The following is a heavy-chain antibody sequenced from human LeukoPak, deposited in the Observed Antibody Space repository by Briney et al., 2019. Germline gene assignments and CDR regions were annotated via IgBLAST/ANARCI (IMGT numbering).Heavy chain of an antibody. D-gene: IGHD3-22*01. Sequence: SETLSLTCAVYGGSFSDYDWNWIRQPPGKGLEWIGEINHSGSTNYNPSLNSRVTMSVDTCKNQFSLTLSSVTAADTAVYYCARVQDFETRGYYLGYWGHGTLVTVSS. CDR2: INHSGST. CDR1: GGSFSDYD. J-gene: IGHJ4*01. CDR3: ARVQDFETRGYYLGY. V-gene: IGHV4-34*01.